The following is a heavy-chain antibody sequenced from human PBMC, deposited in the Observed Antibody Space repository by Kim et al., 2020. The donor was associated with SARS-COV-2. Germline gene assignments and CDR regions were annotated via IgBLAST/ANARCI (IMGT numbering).Heavy chain of an antibody. CDR1: GYTFTSYA. CDR3: TREGRRSSGYYGY. D-gene: IGHD3-22*01. V-gene: IGHV1-3*01. Sequence: ASVKVSCKASGYTFTSYAMHWVRQAPGQRLEWMGWINAGNGNTKYSQKFQGRVTITRDTSASTAYMELSSLRSEDTAVYYCTREGRRSSGYYGYWGQGTLVTVSS. J-gene: IGHJ4*02. CDR2: INAGNGNT.